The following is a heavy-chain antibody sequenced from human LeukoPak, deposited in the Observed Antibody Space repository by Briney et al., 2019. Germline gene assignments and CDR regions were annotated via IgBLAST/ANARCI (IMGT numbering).Heavy chain of an antibody. D-gene: IGHD3-9*01. CDR1: GYTLTELS. Sequence: ASVKVSCKVSGYTLTELSMHWVRQAPGKGLEWMGGFDPEDGETIYAQKFQGRVTMTEDTSTDTAYMELSSLRSEDTAVHYCARGLPRCSFRRLRYFDWLFGSRWFDPWGQGTLVTVSS. CDR3: ARGLPRCSFRRLRYFDWLFGSRWFDP. J-gene: IGHJ5*02. CDR2: FDPEDGET. V-gene: IGHV1-24*01.